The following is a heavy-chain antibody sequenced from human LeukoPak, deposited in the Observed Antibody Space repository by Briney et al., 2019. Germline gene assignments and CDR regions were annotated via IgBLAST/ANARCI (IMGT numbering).Heavy chain of an antibody. V-gene: IGHV3-21*01. CDR2: ISGSSSYI. Sequence: GGSLRLSCAASGFTFSNYIMNWVRQAPGKGLEWVSSISGSSSYIYYADSVKGRFTISRDNAKNSLYLQMSSLRAEDTAVYYCARGNINFDYWGQGTLVTVSS. CDR3: ARGNINFDY. CDR1: GFTFSNYI. J-gene: IGHJ4*02.